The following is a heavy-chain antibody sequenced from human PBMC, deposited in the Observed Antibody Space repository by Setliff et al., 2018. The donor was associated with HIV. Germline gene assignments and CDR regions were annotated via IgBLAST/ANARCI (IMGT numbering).Heavy chain of an antibody. CDR2: IYHSGST. V-gene: IGHV4-38-2*02. J-gene: IGHJ4*02. CDR1: GYSISSGYY. Sequence: SETLSLTCTVSGYSISSGYYWGWIRQPPGKGLEWIGSIYHSGSTYYNPSLRSRVTISVDTSKNQFSLKLSSVTAADTAVYYCASNLLLGYPHYWGQGTLVTVSS. CDR3: ASNLLLGYPHY. D-gene: IGHD2-8*01.